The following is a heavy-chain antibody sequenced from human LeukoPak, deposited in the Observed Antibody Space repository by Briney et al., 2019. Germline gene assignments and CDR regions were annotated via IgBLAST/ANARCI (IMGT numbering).Heavy chain of an antibody. J-gene: IGHJ4*02. V-gene: IGHV1-3*01. D-gene: IGHD6-6*01. CDR3: ATRYSSSSPFDY. CDR1: GYTFATYA. Sequence: GASVKVSCTASGYTFATYAVQWVRQAPGQRLEWMGWINAGIGDSKYSQKFQGRLSFTRDTPASTAYMELSSLRSEDTAVYYCATRYSSSSPFDYWGQGTLVTVTS. CDR2: INAGIGDS.